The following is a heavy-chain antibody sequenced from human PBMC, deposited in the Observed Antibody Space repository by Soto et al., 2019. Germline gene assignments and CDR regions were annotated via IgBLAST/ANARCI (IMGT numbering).Heavy chain of an antibody. D-gene: IGHD5-18*01. J-gene: IGHJ4*02. CDR1: GDSVSNNSAA. V-gene: IGHV6-1*01. CDR3: ARVASRLYSYGYGAFGY. Sequence: PSQTLSLTCAISGDSVSNNSAAWNWIRQSPSRGLEWLGRTYYRSKWYNDYAVSVKSRITINPDTSKNQFSLQLNSVTPEDTAVYYCARVASRLYSYGYGAFGYWGQGPLVTVSS. CDR2: TYYRSKWYN.